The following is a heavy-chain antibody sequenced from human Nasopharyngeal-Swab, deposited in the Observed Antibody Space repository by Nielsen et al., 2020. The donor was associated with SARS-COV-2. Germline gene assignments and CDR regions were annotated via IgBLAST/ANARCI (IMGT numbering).Heavy chain of an antibody. CDR2: IWYDGSNK. V-gene: IGHV3-33*01. CDR3: ARESDRGEEMDAFDI. J-gene: IGHJ3*02. Sequence: VRQAPGKGLEWVAVIWYDGSNKYYADSVKGRFTISRDNSKNTLYLQMNSLRAEDTAGEDCARESDRGEEMDAFDIWGQGTMVTVSS. D-gene: IGHD3-10*01.